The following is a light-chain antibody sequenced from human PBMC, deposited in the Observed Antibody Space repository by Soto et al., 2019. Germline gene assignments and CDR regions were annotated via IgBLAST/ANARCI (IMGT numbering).Light chain of an antibody. CDR3: SSFADGFNVV. Sequence: QSALTQPASVSGSPGQSITISCTGTSSDFGNYNLVSWYQQHPGKVPKLLIYEVFKRPSEIPARFSASKSGNTASLIVSGLQPEDEAEYFCSSFADGFNVVFGGGTQLTVL. J-gene: IGLJ2*01. CDR1: SSDFGNYNL. CDR2: EVF. V-gene: IGLV2-23*02.